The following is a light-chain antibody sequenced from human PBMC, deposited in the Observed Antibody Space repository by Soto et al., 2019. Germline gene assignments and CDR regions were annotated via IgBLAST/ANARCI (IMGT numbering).Light chain of an antibody. Sequence: EIIMTQSPVTLSVSPGETATLSCRASQNVRIHLAWYQQKPGLPPRLLIYDASTRATGIPARFTGSGSGTEFTLTISSLQPVDFASYYCQHYNNWPPWTFGQGTKVEIK. CDR1: QNVRIH. J-gene: IGKJ1*01. CDR2: DAS. V-gene: IGKV3-15*01. CDR3: QHYNNWPPWT.